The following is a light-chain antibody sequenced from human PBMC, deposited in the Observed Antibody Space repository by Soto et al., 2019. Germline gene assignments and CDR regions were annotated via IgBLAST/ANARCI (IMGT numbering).Light chain of an antibody. Sequence: QSALTQPASVCGSPGQSIAISCTGSSSDVGRYNSVSWYQQHPGKAPKLMIYEGSKRPSGVSDRFSGSKSGNTASLTISGLQPEDEADYYCCSYVGDPYVFGTGTKVTVL. CDR1: SSDVGRYNS. V-gene: IGLV2-23*01. CDR2: EGS. J-gene: IGLJ1*01. CDR3: CSYVGDPYV.